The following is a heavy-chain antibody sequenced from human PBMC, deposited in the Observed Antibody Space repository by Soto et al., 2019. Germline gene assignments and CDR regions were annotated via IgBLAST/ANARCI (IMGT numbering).Heavy chain of an antibody. V-gene: IGHV4-31*03. CDR1: GGSINSGGYY. J-gene: IGHJ4*02. D-gene: IGHD3-3*01. CDR3: ARAQTIFGIITVFDY. CDR2: IYYSGST. Sequence: KSSETLSLTCTVSGGSINSGGYYWSWIRQHPGKGLEWIGYIYYSGSTYYNPSLKSRVTISIDTSKNQFSLKLSSATAADTAVYYCARAQTIFGIITVFDYWGQGTLVTVSS.